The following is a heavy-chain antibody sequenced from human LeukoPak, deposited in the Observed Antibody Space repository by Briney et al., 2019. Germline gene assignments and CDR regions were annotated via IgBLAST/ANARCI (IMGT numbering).Heavy chain of an antibody. CDR2: IYPRDGST. J-gene: IGHJ4*02. CDR1: GYTFTSNY. CDR3: ARDQEGFDY. Sequence: ASVKVSCEASGYTFTSNYIHWVRQAPGQGLEWMGMIYPRDGSTSYAQKFQGRGTVTRDTSTSTVHTELSGLRSEDTAVYYCARDQEGFDYWGQGTLVTVSS. V-gene: IGHV1-46*01.